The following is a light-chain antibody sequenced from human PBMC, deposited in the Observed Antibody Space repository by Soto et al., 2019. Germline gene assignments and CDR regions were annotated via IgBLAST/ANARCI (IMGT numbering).Light chain of an antibody. CDR1: SSNIGSNY. V-gene: IGLV1-47*01. CDR3: AAWDDSLSGPSYV. CDR2: RNN. Sequence: QSVLTQPPSASGTPGQRVTISCSGSSSNIGSNYVYWYQQLPGTAPKLLIYRNNQRPPGVPDRFSGSKSGTSASLAISGLRSEDEADYYCAAWDDSLSGPSYVFGTGTKVTVL. J-gene: IGLJ1*01.